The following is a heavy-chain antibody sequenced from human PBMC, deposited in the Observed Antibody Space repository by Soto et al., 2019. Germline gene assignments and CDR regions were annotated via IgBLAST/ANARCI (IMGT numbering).Heavy chain of an antibody. V-gene: IGHV4-59*01. J-gene: IGHJ6*02. CDR2: IYYSGST. D-gene: IGHD5-12*01. Sequence: QVQLQESGPGLVKPSETLSLTCTVSGGSISSYYWSWIRQPPGKGLEWIGYIYYSGSTNYNPSLKSRVTISVDTSKKQFYLKLSSVTAADTAVYYCARDQGMATIGTYYYYGMDVWGQGTTVTVSS. CDR1: GGSISSYY. CDR3: ARDQGMATIGTYYYYGMDV.